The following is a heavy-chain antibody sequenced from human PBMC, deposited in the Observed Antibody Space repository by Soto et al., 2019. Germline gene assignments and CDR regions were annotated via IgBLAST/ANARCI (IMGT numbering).Heavy chain of an antibody. Sequence: QVQLVQSGAEVKKPGSSVKVSCKASGGTFSSYAISWVRQAPGQGLEWMGGIIPLFGRANYAQKCQGRVTITAAASTSTAYMELGRLRSEDTAVYYCAQTLGLAAAGPGRFDLWGRGTLVTVSS. J-gene: IGHJ2*01. CDR1: GGTFSSYA. D-gene: IGHD6-25*01. V-gene: IGHV1-69*12. CDR2: IIPLFGRA. CDR3: AQTLGLAAAGPGRFDL.